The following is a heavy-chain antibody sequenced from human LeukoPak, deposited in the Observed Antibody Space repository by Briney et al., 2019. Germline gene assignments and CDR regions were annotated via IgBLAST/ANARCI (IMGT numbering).Heavy chain of an antibody. D-gene: IGHD6-19*01. CDR1: GFTFSDYY. Sequence: PGGSLRLSCAASGFTFSDYYMSWIRQAPGKGLEWVSYISSSGSTIYYADSVKGRFTISRDNAKNSLYLQMNSLRAEDTAVYYCARSVAYTGYSSGWYGFWFDYWGQGTLVTVSS. CDR3: ARSVAYTGYSSGWYGFWFDY. V-gene: IGHV3-11*01. CDR2: ISSSGSTI. J-gene: IGHJ4*02.